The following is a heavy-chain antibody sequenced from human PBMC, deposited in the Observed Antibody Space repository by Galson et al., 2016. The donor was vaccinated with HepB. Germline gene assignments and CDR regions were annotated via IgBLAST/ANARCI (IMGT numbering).Heavy chain of an antibody. D-gene: IGHD1-14*01. Sequence: SETLSLTCSVSGDFVSSENYHWSWIRQPPGKGLEWIGQMSKSGGTKYNPLLQSRLTMSVDTPKNQFSLRLSNVSPADTAVYYCATYKVGEGGRGDWGQGTLSSSPQ. CDR1: GDFVSSENYH. V-gene: IGHV4-61*01. CDR2: MSKSGGT. J-gene: IGHJ4*02. CDR3: ATYKVGEGGRGD.